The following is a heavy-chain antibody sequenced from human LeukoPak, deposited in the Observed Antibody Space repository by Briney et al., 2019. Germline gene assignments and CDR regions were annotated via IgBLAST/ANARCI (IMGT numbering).Heavy chain of an antibody. CDR2: INPNSGGT. Sequence: ASVKVSCMASGYTFTGYYMHWVRQAPGQGLEWMGWINPNSGGTNYAQKFQGRVTMTRDTSISTAYMELSRLRSDDTAVYYCARDSTVTTLPLDPWGQGTLVTVSS. J-gene: IGHJ5*02. CDR3: ARDSTVTTLPLDP. D-gene: IGHD4-17*01. CDR1: GYTFTGYY. V-gene: IGHV1-2*02.